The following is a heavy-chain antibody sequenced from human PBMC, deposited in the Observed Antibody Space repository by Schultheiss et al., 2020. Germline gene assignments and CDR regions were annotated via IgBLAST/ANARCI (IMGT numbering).Heavy chain of an antibody. Sequence: SETLSLTCAVYGGSFSGYYWSWIRQPPGKGLEWIGEINHSGSTNYNPSLKSRVTISVDTSKNQFSLRLRSVTAADTAIYYCASWRGYSSSWYLNWFDPWGQGTLVTVSS. CDR3: ASWRGYSSSWYLNWFDP. D-gene: IGHD6-13*01. CDR1: GGSFSGYY. CDR2: INHSGST. J-gene: IGHJ5*02. V-gene: IGHV4-34*01.